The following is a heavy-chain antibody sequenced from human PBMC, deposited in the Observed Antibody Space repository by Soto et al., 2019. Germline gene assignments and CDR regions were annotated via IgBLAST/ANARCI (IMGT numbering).Heavy chain of an antibody. CDR1: GCSISSSNYY. CDR2: IYYSGST. CDR3: ASPTLGAFDI. J-gene: IGHJ3*02. Sequence: QLQLQESGPGLVKPSETLSLTCTVSGCSISSSNYYWGWIRRPPGKGLEWIGSIYYSGSTSYNSSLKSRVTISVDTSKNQFSLRLSSATAADTAVYYCASPTLGAFDIWGQGTMGTVSS. V-gene: IGHV4-39*01. D-gene: IGHD3-16*01.